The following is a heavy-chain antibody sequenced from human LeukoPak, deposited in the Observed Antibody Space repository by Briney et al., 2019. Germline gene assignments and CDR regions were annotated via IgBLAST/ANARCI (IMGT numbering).Heavy chain of an antibody. D-gene: IGHD2-8*01. CDR1: GFTFSSFE. V-gene: IGHV3-33*08. Sequence: PGGSLRLSCAASGFTFSSFEMNWVRQAPGKGLEWVAVIWYDGSNKYYADSVKGRFTISRDNSKNTLYLQMNSLRAEDTAVYYCARDQGVSMLYTYYYYGMDVWGQGTTVTVSS. CDR3: ARDQGVSMLYTYYYYGMDV. J-gene: IGHJ6*02. CDR2: IWYDGSNK.